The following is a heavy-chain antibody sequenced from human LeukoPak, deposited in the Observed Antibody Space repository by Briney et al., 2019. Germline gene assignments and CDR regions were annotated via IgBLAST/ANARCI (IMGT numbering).Heavy chain of an antibody. Sequence: SETLSLTCTVPGGSISSYYWSWIRQPAGKGLEWIGRIYTSGSTNYNPSLKSRVTISVDKSKNQFSLKLSSVTAADTAVYYCARDLRYSSGWYLFDYWGQGSLVTVSS. CDR3: ARDLRYSSGWYLFDY. D-gene: IGHD6-19*01. CDR2: IYTSGST. J-gene: IGHJ4*02. CDR1: GGSISSYY. V-gene: IGHV4-4*07.